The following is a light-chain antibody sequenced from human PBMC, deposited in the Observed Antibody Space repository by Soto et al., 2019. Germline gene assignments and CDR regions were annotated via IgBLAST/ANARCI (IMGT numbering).Light chain of an antibody. CDR3: QQYASSPFT. V-gene: IGKV3-20*01. Sequence: EIVLAQSPGTLSLSPGERATLSCRASRSVTSNYLGWYQQKPGQAPRLLIYGASSRATGIPDRFSGSGSGTDFTITVSRLESEDFALYYCQQYASSPFTFGQGTKLEI. CDR1: RSVTSNY. J-gene: IGKJ2*01. CDR2: GAS.